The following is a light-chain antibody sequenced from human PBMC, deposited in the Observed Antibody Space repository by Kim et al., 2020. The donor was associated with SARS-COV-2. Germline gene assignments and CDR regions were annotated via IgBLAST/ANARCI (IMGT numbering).Light chain of an antibody. J-gene: IGLJ3*02. CDR2: QDS. CDR1: ALPKQY. Sequence: SYELTQPPSVSVSPGQTARITCSGDALPKQYAYWYQQKPGQAPVLVIYQDSERPSGIPERFSGSSSGTTVTLTISGVQADDEADYYCQSADSSGTYGVFG. CDR3: QSADSSGTYGV. V-gene: IGLV3-25*03.